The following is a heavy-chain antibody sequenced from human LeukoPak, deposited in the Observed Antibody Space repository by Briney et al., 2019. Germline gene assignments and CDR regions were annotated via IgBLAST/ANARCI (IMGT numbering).Heavy chain of an antibody. J-gene: IGHJ4*02. V-gene: IGHV4-4*02. CDR2: IYHSGST. CDR3: ARDLRAAAGIRTDY. D-gene: IGHD6-13*01. Sequence: PSETLSLTCAVSGGSISSSNWWSWVRQPPGKGLEWIGEIYHSGSTNYNPSLKSRVTISVDKSKNQFSLKLSSVTAADTAVYYCARDLRAAAGIRTDYWGQGTLVTVSS. CDR1: GGSISSSNW.